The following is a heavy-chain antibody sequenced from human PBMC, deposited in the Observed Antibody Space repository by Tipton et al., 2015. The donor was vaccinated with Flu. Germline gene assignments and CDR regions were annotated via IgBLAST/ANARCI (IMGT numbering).Heavy chain of an antibody. Sequence: QLVQSGGGVVQPGGSLRLSCAASGFTFSSYGMHWVRQAPGKGLEWVAFIRYDGSNKYYADSVKGRFTISRDNSKNTLYLQMNSLRAEDTAVYYCAKDSSGWFWGFYDYWGQGTLVTVSS. CDR3: AKDSSGWFWGFYDY. V-gene: IGHV3-30*02. J-gene: IGHJ4*02. CDR2: IRYDGSNK. D-gene: IGHD6-19*01. CDR1: GFTFSSYG.